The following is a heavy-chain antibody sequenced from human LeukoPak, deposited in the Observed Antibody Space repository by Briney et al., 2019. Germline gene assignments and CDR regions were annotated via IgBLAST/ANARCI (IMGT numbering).Heavy chain of an antibody. J-gene: IGHJ6*02. V-gene: IGHV1-18*01. CDR2: ISAYNGNT. CDR1: GYTFTSYG. D-gene: IGHD3-9*01. CDR3: ARVGWDYDILTGYQYYYYGIDV. Sequence: GASVKVSCKASGYTFTSYGISWVRQAPGQGLEWMGWISAYNGNTNYAQKLQGRVTMTTDTSTSTAYVELRSLRSDDTAVYYCARVGWDYDILTGYQYYYYGIDVWGQGTTVTVSS.